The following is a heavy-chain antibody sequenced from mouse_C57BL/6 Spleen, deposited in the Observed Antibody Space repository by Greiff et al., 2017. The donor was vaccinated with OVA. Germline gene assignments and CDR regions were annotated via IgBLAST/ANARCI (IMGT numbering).Heavy chain of an antibody. CDR2: IHPNSGST. CDR1: GYTFTSYW. Sequence: QVQLQQPGAELVKPGASVKLSCKASGYTFTSYWMHWVKQRPGQGLEWIGMIHPNSGSTNYNEKCKSKATLTVDKSSSTAYMQLSSLTSEDSAVYYCARSGSGTRFAYWGQGTLVTVSA. V-gene: IGHV1-64*01. J-gene: IGHJ3*01. D-gene: IGHD3-1*01. CDR3: ARSGSGTRFAY.